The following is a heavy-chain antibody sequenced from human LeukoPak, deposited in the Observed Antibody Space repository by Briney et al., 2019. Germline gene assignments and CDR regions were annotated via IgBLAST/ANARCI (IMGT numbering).Heavy chain of an antibody. V-gene: IGHV3-21*01. CDR3: ASFDYGGSYYFDY. CDR2: ISSSSSYI. D-gene: IGHD4-23*01. J-gene: IGHJ4*02. CDR1: GFTFSSYS. Sequence: GGSLRLSWAASGFTFSSYSMNWVRQAPGKGLEWVSSISSSSSYIYYADSVKGRFTISRDNAKNSLYLQMNSLRAEDTAVYYCASFDYGGSYYFDYWGQGTLVTVSS.